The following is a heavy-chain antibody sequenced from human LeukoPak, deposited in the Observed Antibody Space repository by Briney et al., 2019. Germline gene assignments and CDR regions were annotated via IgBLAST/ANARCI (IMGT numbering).Heavy chain of an antibody. CDR2: IKQDGSEK. CDR1: GFTFSSYW. D-gene: IGHD3-3*01. Sequence: PGGSLRLSCAASGFTFSSYWMSWVRQAPGKGLESVANIKQDGSEKYYVDSVKGRFTISRDNAKNSLYLQMNSLRAEDTAVYYCARVSSLEKYYDFWSGYYYYYMDVWGKGTTVTVSS. V-gene: IGHV3-7*01. CDR3: ARVSSLEKYYDFWSGYYYYYMDV. J-gene: IGHJ6*03.